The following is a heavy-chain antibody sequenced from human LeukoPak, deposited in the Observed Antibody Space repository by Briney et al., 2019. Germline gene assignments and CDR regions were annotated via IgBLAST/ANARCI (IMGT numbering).Heavy chain of an antibody. V-gene: IGHV1-18*01. J-gene: IGHJ6*02. Sequence: GASVKFSCKASGYTFTCYGISWVRQAPGQGLEWMGWISAYNGNTNYAQKLQGRVTMTTDTSTSTAYMELRSLRSDDTAVYYCARAHVVLLWFGELLSHYYGMDVWGQGTTVTVSS. CDR1: GYTFTCYG. D-gene: IGHD3-10*01. CDR2: ISAYNGNT. CDR3: ARAHVVLLWFGELLSHYYGMDV.